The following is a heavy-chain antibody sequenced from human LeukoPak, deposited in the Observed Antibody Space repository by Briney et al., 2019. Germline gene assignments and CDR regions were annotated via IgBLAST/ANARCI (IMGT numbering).Heavy chain of an antibody. D-gene: IGHD6-13*01. Sequence: GGSLRLSCAASGFTFSSYSMNWVRQAPGKGLEWVSSISSSSSYIYYADSVKGRFTISRDNAKNSLYLQMNSLRAEDTAVYYCARGRGSSSWSRWFDPWGQGTLVTVSS. V-gene: IGHV3-21*01. CDR3: ARGRGSSSWSRWFDP. J-gene: IGHJ5*02. CDR1: GFTFSSYS. CDR2: ISSSSSYI.